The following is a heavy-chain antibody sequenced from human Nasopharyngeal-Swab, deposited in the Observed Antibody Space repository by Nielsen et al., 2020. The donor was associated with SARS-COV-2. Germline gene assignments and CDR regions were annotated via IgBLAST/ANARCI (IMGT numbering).Heavy chain of an antibody. V-gene: IGHV4-34*01. CDR2: INHSGST. D-gene: IGHD1-1*01. Sequence: SETLSLTCAVYGGSFSGYYWSWIRQPPGKGLEWIGEINHSGSTNYNPSLKSRVTISVDTSKNQFSLKLSSVTAADTAVYYCAGNWNVDHAFDIWGQGTMVTVSS. CDR1: GGSFSGYY. CDR3: AGNWNVDHAFDI. J-gene: IGHJ3*02.